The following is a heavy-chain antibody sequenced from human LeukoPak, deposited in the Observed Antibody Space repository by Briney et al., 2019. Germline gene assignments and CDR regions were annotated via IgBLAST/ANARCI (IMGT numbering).Heavy chain of an antibody. V-gene: IGHV3-30*02. CDR2: IRYDGSNK. CDR1: GFAFSSYG. Sequence: PGGSLRLSCAASGFAFSSYGMHWVRQAPGKGLEWVALIRYDGSNKYYADSVKGRFTISRDNSKNTLYLQMNSLRAEDTAVYYCAKALGGYNRYYYMDVWGKGTTVTVSS. J-gene: IGHJ6*03. CDR3: AKALGGYNRYYYMDV. D-gene: IGHD5-24*01.